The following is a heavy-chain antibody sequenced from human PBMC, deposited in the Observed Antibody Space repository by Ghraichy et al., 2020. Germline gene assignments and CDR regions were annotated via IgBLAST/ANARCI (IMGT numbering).Heavy chain of an antibody. V-gene: IGHV1-18*01. Sequence: ASVKVSCKASGYTFTNYGVTWVRQAPGQGLEWMGWISAFNGDTNYAQMLQGRVTMTTARFTSTAYMELKSLRSDDTAVYYCARGGIAARFSLKSFDSWGQGTLVTVS. CDR3: ARGGIAARFSLKSFDS. CDR2: ISAFNGDT. J-gene: IGHJ4*02. CDR1: GYTFTNYG. D-gene: IGHD6-6*01.